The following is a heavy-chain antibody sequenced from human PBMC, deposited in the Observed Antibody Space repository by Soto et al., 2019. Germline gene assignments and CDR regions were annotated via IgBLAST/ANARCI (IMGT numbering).Heavy chain of an antibody. Sequence: PSETLSLTCTVSGGSISSGGYYWGGIRQHPGKGLEWIGYIYYSGSTYYNPSLKSRVTISVDTSKSQFSLKLNSVTAADTAVYYCARECSGGSSYPGFDYWGQGTLVTVSS. CDR2: IYYSGST. D-gene: IGHD2-15*01. CDR1: GGSISSGGYY. J-gene: IGHJ4*02. CDR3: ARECSGGSSYPGFDY. V-gene: IGHV4-31*03.